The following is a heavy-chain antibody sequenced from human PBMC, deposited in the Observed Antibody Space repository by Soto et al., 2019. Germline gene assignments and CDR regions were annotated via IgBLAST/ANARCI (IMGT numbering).Heavy chain of an antibody. J-gene: IGHJ4*02. CDR2: MSASGGTS. CDR1: GFSFSSYA. V-gene: IGHV3-23*01. CDR3: AKGSFQYGAWIDY. Sequence: EVELLESGGGLIHPGESLRLSCAASGFSFSSYAMIWVRQAPGKGLEWVSVMSASGGTSYYADSVKGRFSMSRDNSKNMFYLEMNSLRAEDTAIYFCAKGSFQYGAWIDYWGQGTRVSVSS. D-gene: IGHD2-21*02.